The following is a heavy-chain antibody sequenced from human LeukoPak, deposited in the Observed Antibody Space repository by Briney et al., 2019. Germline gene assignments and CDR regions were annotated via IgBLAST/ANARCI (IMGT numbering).Heavy chain of an antibody. Sequence: SETLSLTCTVSGGSISSYYWSWIRQPPGKGLEWIGYIYYSGSTNYNPSLKSRVTISVDTSKNQFSLKLSSVTAADTAVYYCARGYYYYGMDVWGQGATVTVSS. J-gene: IGHJ6*02. CDR1: GGSISSYY. V-gene: IGHV4-59*01. CDR3: ARGYYYYGMDV. CDR2: IYYSGST.